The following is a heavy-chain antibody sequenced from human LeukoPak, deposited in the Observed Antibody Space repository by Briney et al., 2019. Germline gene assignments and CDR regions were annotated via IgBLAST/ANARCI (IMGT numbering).Heavy chain of an antibody. CDR2: IYYTGST. D-gene: IGHD6-19*01. V-gene: IGHV4-61*01. CDR3: AGSIAVAGTIDY. Sequence: SETLSLTCTVSGGSVSSGSYYWSWIRQPPGKGLELIAYIYYTGSTNYNPSLKSRVTISVDTSRNQFSLKLRSVTAADTAVYYCAGSIAVAGTIDYWGQGTLVTVSS. J-gene: IGHJ4*02. CDR1: GGSVSSGSYY.